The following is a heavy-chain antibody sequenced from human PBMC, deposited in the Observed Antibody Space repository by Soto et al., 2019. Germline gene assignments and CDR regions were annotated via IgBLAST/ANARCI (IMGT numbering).Heavy chain of an antibody. CDR1: GGSFKGGSCC. V-gene: IGHV4-61*01. CDR2: VYHTGRT. CDR3: ARDFAYFDS. Sequence: SETLSLTCTVYGGSFKGGSCCWSWIRQPPGKGLEWIGYVYHTGRTSYNPSLMSRVSISMDTSKNQFSLNLDSVTAADTAVYFSARDFAYFDSWGQGTLVTVSS. J-gene: IGHJ4*02. D-gene: IGHD3-3*01.